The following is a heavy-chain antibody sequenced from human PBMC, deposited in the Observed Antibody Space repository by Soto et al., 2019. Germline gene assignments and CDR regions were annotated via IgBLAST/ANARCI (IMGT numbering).Heavy chain of an antibody. CDR2: IYYSGST. J-gene: IGHJ4*02. CDR1: GGSISSGDYY. V-gene: IGHV4-30-4*01. D-gene: IGHD3-22*01. CDR3: ARADSSGYSYFDY. Sequence: SETLSLTCTVSGGSISSGDYYWSWIRQPPGTGLEWIGYIYYSGSTYYNPSLESRVTISVDTSKNQFSLRLSSVTAADTAVYYCARADSSGYSYFDYWGQGSLVTVSS.